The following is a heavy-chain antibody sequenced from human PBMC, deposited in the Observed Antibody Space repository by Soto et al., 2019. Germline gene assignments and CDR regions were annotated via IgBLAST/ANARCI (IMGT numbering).Heavy chain of an antibody. CDR3: ARHGYCSGGSCYPDY. J-gene: IGHJ4*02. D-gene: IGHD2-15*01. Sequence: SETLSLTCTVSGGSISSYYWSWIRQPPGKGLEWIGYIYYSGSTNYNPSLKSRVTISVDTSKNQFSLKLSSVTAADTAVYYCARHGYCSGGSCYPDYWGQGTLVTVS. CDR2: IYYSGST. V-gene: IGHV4-59*08. CDR1: GGSISSYY.